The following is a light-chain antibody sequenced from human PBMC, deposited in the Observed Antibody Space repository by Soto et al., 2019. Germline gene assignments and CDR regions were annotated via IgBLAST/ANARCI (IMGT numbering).Light chain of an antibody. CDR2: AVS. CDR3: QQYGTSEVI. CDR1: QSVSSN. Sequence: EILMTQSPSTLSVSPGERATLSCRASQSVSSNLAWYQQKPGQAPRLLIYAVSTRATGIPARFSGSGSGTDFTLTISRLEPEDFAVFFCQQYGTSEVIFGQGTRLEIK. V-gene: IGKV3-15*01. J-gene: IGKJ5*01.